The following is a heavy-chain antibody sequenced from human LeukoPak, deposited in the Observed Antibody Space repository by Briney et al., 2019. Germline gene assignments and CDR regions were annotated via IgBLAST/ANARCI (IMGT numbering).Heavy chain of an antibody. CDR3: ARGNGGNLGHYCYYMDV. Sequence: PSETLSLTCAVYGGSFSGYYWSWIRQPPGKGREWIGEINHSGSTNYNPSLKSRVTISVDTSKNQFSLKLSSVTAADTAVYYCARGNGGNLGHYCYYMDVWGKGTTVTVSS. D-gene: IGHD4-23*01. V-gene: IGHV4-34*01. CDR1: GGSFSGYY. CDR2: INHSGST. J-gene: IGHJ6*03.